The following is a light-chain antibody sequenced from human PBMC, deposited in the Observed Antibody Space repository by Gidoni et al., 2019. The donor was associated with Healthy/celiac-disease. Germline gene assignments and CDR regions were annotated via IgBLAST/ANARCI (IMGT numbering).Light chain of an antibody. CDR3: QQYYSTPWT. Sequence: DIVMTQSPDSLPVSLGERATIKCTSSQRVLYSSNNKNYLAWYQQKPGQPPKLLIYWASTRESGVPDRFSGSGSGTDFTLTISSLQAEDVAVYYCQQYYSTPWTFGQGTKVEIK. CDR2: WAS. J-gene: IGKJ1*01. CDR1: QRVLYSSNNKNY. V-gene: IGKV4-1*01.